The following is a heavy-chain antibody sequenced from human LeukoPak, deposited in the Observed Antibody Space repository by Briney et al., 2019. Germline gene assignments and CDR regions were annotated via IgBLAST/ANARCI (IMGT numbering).Heavy chain of an antibody. D-gene: IGHD4/OR15-4a*01. J-gene: IGHJ4*02. CDR2: IYPADSDT. CDR3: ARLLRFNYGVDY. CDR1: GYSFRNQW. Sequence: GESLKISCKASGYSFRNQWIGWVRQMPGKGLEWMGIIYPADSDTRYRPSFQGQVTISADKSINTAYLQWSSLKASDTAMYYCARLLRFNYGVDYWGQGTLVTVSS. V-gene: IGHV5-51*01.